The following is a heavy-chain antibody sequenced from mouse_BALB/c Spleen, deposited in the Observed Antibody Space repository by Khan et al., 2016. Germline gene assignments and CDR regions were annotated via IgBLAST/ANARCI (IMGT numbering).Heavy chain of an antibody. J-gene: IGHJ4*01. D-gene: IGHD2-1*01. CDR1: GFTFNTYA. CDR3: GREGNYGNYYAMDY. V-gene: IGHV10-3*03. Sequence: EVQLVESGGGLVQPKGSLKLSCAASGFTFNTYAMHWVCQAPGKGLEWVARIRSKSNNYATYYADSVKDRFTISRDDSQSMLYLQMNNLKTEDTAMYYCGREGNYGNYYAMDYWGQGTSVTVSS. CDR2: IRSKSNNYAT.